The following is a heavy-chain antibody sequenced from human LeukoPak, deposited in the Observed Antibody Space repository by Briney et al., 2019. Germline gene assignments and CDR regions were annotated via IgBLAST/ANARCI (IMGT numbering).Heavy chain of an antibody. D-gene: IGHD3-10*01. J-gene: IGHJ4*02. V-gene: IGHV3-23*01. CDR3: ARDKVRAFATFDY. CDR2: ISGSGGST. CDR1: GFTFSSYG. Sequence: GGSLRLSCAASGFTFSSYGMSWVRQAPGKGLEWVSAISGSGGSTYYADSVKGRFTISRDNSKNTLYLQMNSLRAEDTAVYYCARDKVRAFATFDYWGQGTLVTVSS.